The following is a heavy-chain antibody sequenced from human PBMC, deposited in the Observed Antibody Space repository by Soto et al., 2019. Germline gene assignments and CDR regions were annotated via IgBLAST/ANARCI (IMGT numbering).Heavy chain of an antibody. CDR2: IIPILAET. D-gene: IGHD3-16*01. CDR1: GTIFSSYT. V-gene: IGHV1-69*08. Sequence: QVQLVQSGAEVKKPGSSVRVSCKASGTIFSSYTISWVRQAPGQGLEWMGRIIPILAETNYAQKFQGRVTLTADKSTTSAYMELNSLRLEDTALYYCARGLGGRMDDWGQGTTGTVSS. J-gene: IGHJ6*02. CDR3: ARGLGGRMDD.